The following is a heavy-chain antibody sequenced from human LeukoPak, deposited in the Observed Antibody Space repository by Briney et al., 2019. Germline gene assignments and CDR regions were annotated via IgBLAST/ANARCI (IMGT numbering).Heavy chain of an antibody. CDR3: ARVGRALVNRYCSSTSCYTGYYYYYMDV. Sequence: GGSLRLSCAASGFTFSSYSMNWVRQAPGKGLEWVSYISSSSSTIYYADSVKGRFTISRDNAKNSLYLQMNSLRAEDTAVYYCARVGRALVNRYCSSTSCYTGYYYYYMDVWGKGTTVTVSS. V-gene: IGHV3-48*04. CDR1: GFTFSSYS. J-gene: IGHJ6*03. CDR2: ISSSSSTI. D-gene: IGHD2-2*02.